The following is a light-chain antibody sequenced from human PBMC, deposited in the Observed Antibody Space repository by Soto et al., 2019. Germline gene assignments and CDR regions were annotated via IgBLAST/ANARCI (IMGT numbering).Light chain of an antibody. CDR1: SSDVGGYKY. CDR2: EVN. Sequence: QSALTQPPSASGSPGQSVTISCTGTSSDVGGYKYVSWYQQHPGKAPKLMIFEVNKRPSGVPDRFSGSKSGNTASLTVSGLQAEDEADYYCRSYAGLNNLGVFVTGTKLTVL. CDR3: RSYAGLNNLGV. V-gene: IGLV2-8*01. J-gene: IGLJ1*01.